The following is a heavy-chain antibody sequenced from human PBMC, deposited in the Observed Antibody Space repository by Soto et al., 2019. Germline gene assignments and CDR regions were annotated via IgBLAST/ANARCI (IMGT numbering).Heavy chain of an antibody. J-gene: IGHJ4*02. CDR2: IYPGDSET. CDR3: VKHEGYCISTTCSSVDY. D-gene: IGHD2-2*01. Sequence: GESLKISCRGSGFTFTNYWIAWVRQMPGKGLEWMGIIYPGDSETSYSPSFQGQVIISADKSINTAYLQWSSLKASDTAMYYCVKHEGYCISTTCSSVDYWGQGTLVTVSS. CDR1: GFTFTNYW. V-gene: IGHV5-51*01.